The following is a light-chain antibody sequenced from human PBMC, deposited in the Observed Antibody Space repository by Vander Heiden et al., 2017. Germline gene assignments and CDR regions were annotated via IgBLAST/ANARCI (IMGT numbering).Light chain of an antibody. J-gene: IGLJ2*01. CDR2: KDS. Sequence: SYELAQPPPVSVSPGQTASITCSGDALPKQYAYWYQQKPGQAPVLVIYKDSERPSGIPERFSGSSSGTTVTLTISGVQAEDEADYYCQSADSSGTYVVFGGGTKLTVL. V-gene: IGLV3-25*03. CDR1: ALPKQY. CDR3: QSADSSGTYVV.